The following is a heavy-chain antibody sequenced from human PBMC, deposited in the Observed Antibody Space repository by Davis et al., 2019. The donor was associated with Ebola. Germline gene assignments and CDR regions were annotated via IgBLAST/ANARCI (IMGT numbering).Heavy chain of an antibody. D-gene: IGHD3-9*01. CDR1: GFTFSRYE. CDR3: ARGPLTALDY. V-gene: IGHV3-48*03. CDR2: ICASGSPI. Sequence: PGGSLRLSCVASGFTFSRYEMNWVRQAPGKGLEWVSFICASGSPIYYADSVKGRFTISRDTARNSVHLQMDSLRAEDTGIYYCARGPLTALDYWGQGTLVTVSS. J-gene: IGHJ4*02.